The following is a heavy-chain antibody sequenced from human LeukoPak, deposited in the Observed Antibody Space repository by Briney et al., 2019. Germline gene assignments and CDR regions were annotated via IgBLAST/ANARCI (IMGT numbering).Heavy chain of an antibody. J-gene: IGHJ4*02. CDR2: ISSSGSTI. CDR1: GFTFSSYE. CDR3: AREDDFWSGYSVSFDY. Sequence: GRSLRLSCAASGFTFSSYEMSWVRQAPGKWLEWVSYISSSGSTIYYADSVKGRFTISRDKAKNSLYLQMNSLRAEDTAVYYCAREDDFWSGYSVSFDYWGQGTLVTVSS. D-gene: IGHD3-3*01. V-gene: IGHV3-48*03.